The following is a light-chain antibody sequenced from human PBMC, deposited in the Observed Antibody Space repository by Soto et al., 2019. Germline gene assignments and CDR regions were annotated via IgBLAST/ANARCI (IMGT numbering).Light chain of an antibody. V-gene: IGKV3-15*01. CDR2: GAS. CDR3: QQYNNWPPLT. CDR1: LSVSSN. Sequence: EIVMTQAPATLSVSPGERATLSCRASLSVSSNLAWSQQKPGLAPRLLIYGASTRATGIPARFSDSGSGTECTLTISRLQCEDFAVYYCQQYNNWPPLTFGQGTKVDIK. J-gene: IGKJ1*01.